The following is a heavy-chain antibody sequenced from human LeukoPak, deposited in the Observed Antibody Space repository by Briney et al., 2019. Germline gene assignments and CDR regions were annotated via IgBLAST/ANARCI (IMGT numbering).Heavy chain of an antibody. V-gene: IGHV1-46*01. CDR3: ARASDYYDSSGSFPYWYFDL. Sequence: ASVKVSCKASGYTFTGYYMHWVRQAPGQGLEWMGIINPSGGSTNYAQKLQGRVTMTTDTSTSTAYMELRSLRSDDTAVYYCARASDYYDSSGSFPYWYFDLWGRGTLVTVSS. CDR1: GYTFTGYY. CDR2: INPSGGST. J-gene: IGHJ2*01. D-gene: IGHD3-22*01.